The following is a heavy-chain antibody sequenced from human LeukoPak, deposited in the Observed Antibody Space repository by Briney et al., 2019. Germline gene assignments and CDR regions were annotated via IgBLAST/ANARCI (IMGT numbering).Heavy chain of an antibody. Sequence: GGSLRLSCATSGFTFSSYAMSWVRQAPGKGLEWVSAISGSGGSTYYADSVKGRFTISRDNSKNTLYLQMNSLRAEDTAVYYCAPIPASYYYGMDVWGQGTTVTVSS. D-gene: IGHD2-2*01. J-gene: IGHJ6*02. CDR3: APIPASYYYGMDV. CDR1: GFTFSSYA. CDR2: ISGSGGST. V-gene: IGHV3-23*01.